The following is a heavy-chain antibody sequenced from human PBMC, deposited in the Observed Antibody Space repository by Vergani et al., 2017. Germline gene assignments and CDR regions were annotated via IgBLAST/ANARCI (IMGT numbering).Heavy chain of an antibody. CDR2: IYYSGST. CDR3: ARDLRGYYDSSGYYPIWFDP. Sequence: QVQLQESGPGLVKPSQTLSLTCTVSGGSISSGGYYWSWIRQHPGKGLEWIGYIYYSGSTYYKPSLKSRVTISVDKSKNQFSLKLSSVTAADTAVYYCARDLRGYYDSSGYYPIWFDPWGQGTLVTVSS. D-gene: IGHD3-22*01. CDR1: GGSISSGGYY. J-gene: IGHJ5*02. V-gene: IGHV4-31*03.